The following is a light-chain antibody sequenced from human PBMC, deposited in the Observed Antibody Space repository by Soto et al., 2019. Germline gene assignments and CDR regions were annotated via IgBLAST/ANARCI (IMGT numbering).Light chain of an antibody. Sequence: DIQMTQSPSSLSASVGDRVTITCRASQSISSYLNWYQQKPGKSAKLLIYAASSLQSGDPSRFSGSGSGTDFTLTISSLQPEDFATYYCQQSYGTPRTFG. V-gene: IGKV1-39*01. CDR2: AAS. J-gene: IGKJ1*01. CDR3: QQSYGTPRT. CDR1: QSISSY.